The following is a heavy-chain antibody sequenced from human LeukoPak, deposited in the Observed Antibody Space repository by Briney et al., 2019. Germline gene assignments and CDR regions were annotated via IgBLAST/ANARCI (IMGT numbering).Heavy chain of an antibody. Sequence: SGTLSLTCTVSGGSISSYYWSWIRQPPGKGLEWIGYIYYSGSTNYNPSLKSRVTISVDTSKNQFSLKLSSVTAADTAVYYCARVPVRYGSGSYYNPYYFDYWGQGTLVTVSS. J-gene: IGHJ4*02. CDR2: IYYSGST. CDR1: GGSISSYY. CDR3: ARVPVRYGSGSYYNPYYFDY. V-gene: IGHV4-59*01. D-gene: IGHD3-10*01.